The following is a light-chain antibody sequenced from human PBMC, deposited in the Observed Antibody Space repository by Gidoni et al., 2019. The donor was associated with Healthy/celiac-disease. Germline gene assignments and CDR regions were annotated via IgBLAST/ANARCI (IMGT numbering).Light chain of an antibody. Sequence: EIVLTPSPATLSLSPGERATLSCRASQSVSSSLAWYQQKPGQAPRLLIYDASNRATGIAARFSGSGSGTYFTLTISSLEPEDFAVYYCQQRSNCLTFGGGTKVEIK. CDR2: DAS. V-gene: IGKV3-11*01. J-gene: IGKJ4*01. CDR3: QQRSNCLT. CDR1: QSVSSS.